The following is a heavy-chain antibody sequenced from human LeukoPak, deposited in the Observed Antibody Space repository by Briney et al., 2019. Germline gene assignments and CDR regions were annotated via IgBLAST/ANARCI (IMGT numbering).Heavy chain of an antibody. CDR2: IYHSGNT. V-gene: IGHV4-38-2*02. D-gene: IGHD5/OR15-5a*01. CDR1: GFSISSGAY. Sequence: SETLSPTCTVSGFSISSGAYWGWIRQPPGKGLEWIGRIYHSGNTYYNPSLKSRVTISVDTSKNQFSLHLSSVTAADTAVYFCARVRGAYSVGYYFDYWGQGTLVTVSS. CDR3: ARVRGAYSVGYYFDY. J-gene: IGHJ4*02.